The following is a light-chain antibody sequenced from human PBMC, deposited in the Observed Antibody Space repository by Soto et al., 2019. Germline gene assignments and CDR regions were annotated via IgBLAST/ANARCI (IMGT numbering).Light chain of an antibody. CDR2: GAS. V-gene: IGKV3-15*01. Sequence: VVMTQSPATLSVSPGERATLSCRASQSVTSNLAWYQQKPGQAPRLLIHGASARATGVPGRFSGGGSGTEFTLTISSLQSEDFAVYYCQQYNNWPRTFGQGTKVDIK. CDR3: QQYNNWPRT. J-gene: IGKJ1*01. CDR1: QSVTSN.